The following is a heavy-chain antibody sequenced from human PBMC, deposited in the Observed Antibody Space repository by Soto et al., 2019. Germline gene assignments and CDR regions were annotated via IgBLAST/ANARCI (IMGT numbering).Heavy chain of an antibody. J-gene: IGHJ6*02. V-gene: IGHV5-51*01. CDR3: ARLRGYCSSTSCPYYYYGMDV. D-gene: IGHD2-2*01. Sequence: PGESLKISCXGSGYSFTSYWIGWVRQMPGKGLEWMGIIYPGDSDTRYSPSFQGQVTISADKSISTAYLQWSSLKASDTAMYYCARLRGYCSSTSCPYYYYGMDVWGQGTTVTVSS. CDR2: IYPGDSDT. CDR1: GYSFTSYW.